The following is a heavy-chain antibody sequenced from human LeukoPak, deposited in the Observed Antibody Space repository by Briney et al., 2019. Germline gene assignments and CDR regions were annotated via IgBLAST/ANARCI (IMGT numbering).Heavy chain of an antibody. Sequence: GASVKVSCKASGYTFTSYYMHWVGQAPGQGLEWMGIINPSGDATTYAQKFQGRVTMTRDTSTSTVYMELSSLRFEDTAVYYCARDLPHPGIAVADPTYWGQGTLVTVSS. CDR2: INPSGDAT. CDR3: ARDLPHPGIAVADPTY. V-gene: IGHV1-46*01. J-gene: IGHJ4*02. D-gene: IGHD6-19*01. CDR1: GYTFTSYY.